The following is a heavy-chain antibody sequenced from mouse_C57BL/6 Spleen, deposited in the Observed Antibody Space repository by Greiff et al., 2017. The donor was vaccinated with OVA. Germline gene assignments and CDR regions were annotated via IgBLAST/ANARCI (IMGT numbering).Heavy chain of an antibody. CDR3: ARSPSFAY. CDR2: IYPSDSET. Sequence: VQLQEPGAELVRPGSSVKLSCKASGYTFTSYWMDWVKQRPGQGLEWIGNIYPSDSETHYNQKFKDKATLTVDKSSSTAYMQLSSLTSEDSAVYYCARSPSFAYWGQGTLVTVSA. CDR1: GYTFTSYW. J-gene: IGHJ3*01. V-gene: IGHV1-61*01.